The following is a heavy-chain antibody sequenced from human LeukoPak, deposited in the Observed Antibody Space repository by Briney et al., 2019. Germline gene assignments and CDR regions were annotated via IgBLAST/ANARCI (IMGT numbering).Heavy chain of an antibody. D-gene: IGHD3-16*01. CDR3: ARGYEGGFDY. CDR1: GFTFSSYW. Sequence: GGSLRLSCAASGFTFSSYWMSWLRQAPGKGLERVATIKPDGSEKYYVDSVKGRFTISRDSTKNSLYLQMNSLRVEDTAVYYCARGYEGGFDYWGQGTLVTVSS. J-gene: IGHJ4*02. CDR2: IKPDGSEK. V-gene: IGHV3-7*01.